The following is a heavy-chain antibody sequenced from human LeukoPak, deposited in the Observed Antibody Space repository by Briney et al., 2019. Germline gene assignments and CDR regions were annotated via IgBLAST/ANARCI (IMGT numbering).Heavy chain of an antibody. CDR3: AEGGRIAAADWFDP. D-gene: IGHD6-13*01. CDR2: IWYGGSNK. CDR1: GFTFSSYG. J-gene: IGHJ5*02. V-gene: IGHV3-30*02. Sequence: GGSLRLSCAASGFTFSSYGMHWVRQAPGKGLEWVAVIWYGGSNKYYADSVKGRFTISRDNSKNTLYLQMNSLRAEDTAVYYCAEGGRIAAADWFDPWGQGTLVTVSS.